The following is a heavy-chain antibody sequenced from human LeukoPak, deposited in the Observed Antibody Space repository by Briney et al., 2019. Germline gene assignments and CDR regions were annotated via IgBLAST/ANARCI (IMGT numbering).Heavy chain of an antibody. D-gene: IGHD5-24*01. Sequence: PGGSLRLSCAVSGFTFSSYEMNWVRQAPGKGLEWVSYISSSGSTIYYADSVKGRFTISRDNAKNSLYLQMNSLSAEDTAVYYCARRDGYDFDYWGQGTLVTVSS. CDR3: ARRDGYDFDY. J-gene: IGHJ4*02. CDR1: GFTFSSYE. V-gene: IGHV3-48*03. CDR2: ISSSGSTI.